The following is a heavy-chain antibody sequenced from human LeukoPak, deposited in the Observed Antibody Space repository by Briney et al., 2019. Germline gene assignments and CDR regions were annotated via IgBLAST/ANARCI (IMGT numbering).Heavy chain of an antibody. D-gene: IGHD1-1*01. CDR1: GFTFSSYW. CDR3: ARVWLNLERRDDAFDI. Sequence: PGGSLRLSCAASGFTFSSYWMHWVRQAPGKGLVWVSRINSDGSSTSYADSVKGRFTISRDNAKNTLYLQMNSLRAEDTAVYYCARVWLNLERRDDAFDIWGQGTMVTVSS. J-gene: IGHJ3*02. V-gene: IGHV3-74*01. CDR2: INSDGSST.